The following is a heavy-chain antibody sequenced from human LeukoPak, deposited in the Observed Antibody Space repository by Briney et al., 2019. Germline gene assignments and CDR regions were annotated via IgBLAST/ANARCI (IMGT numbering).Heavy chain of an antibody. CDR1: GYTFTSYY. J-gene: IGHJ5*02. Sequence: ASVKVSCKESGYTFTSYYMHWVRQAPGQGLEWMGIINPSGGSTSYAQKFQGRVTMTRDTSTSTVYMELSSLRSEDTAVYYCARAPETPGRYSYGDNWFDPWGQGTLVTVSS. CDR2: INPSGGST. V-gene: IGHV1-46*01. D-gene: IGHD5-18*01. CDR3: ARAPETPGRYSYGDNWFDP.